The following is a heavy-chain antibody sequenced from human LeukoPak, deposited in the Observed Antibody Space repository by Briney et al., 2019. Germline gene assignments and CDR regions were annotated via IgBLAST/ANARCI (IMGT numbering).Heavy chain of an antibody. CDR1: GFTFSSYA. D-gene: IGHD1-26*01. CDR2: ISGSGGST. Sequence: GGSLRLSCAASGFTFSSYAMSWVRQAPGKGLEWVSAISGSGGSTYYADSVKGRFTISRDNSKNTLYLQMNSPRAEDTAVYYCAKVGGSFYYFDYWGQGTLVTVSS. V-gene: IGHV3-23*01. CDR3: AKVGGSFYYFDY. J-gene: IGHJ4*02.